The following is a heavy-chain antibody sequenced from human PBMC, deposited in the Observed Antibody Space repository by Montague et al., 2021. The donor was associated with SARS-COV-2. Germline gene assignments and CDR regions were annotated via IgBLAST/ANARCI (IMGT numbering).Heavy chain of an antibody. J-gene: IGHJ3*02. CDR2: ISFDGSNQ. V-gene: IGHV3-30*19. CDR3: ARVRPVVDAFDI. Sequence: SLRLSYAASGFTFSSYGIHWVRQAPGKGLEWVAVISFDGSNQYYLDSVKGRFTISRDNSENTVYLQMNSLRPEDTAVYYCARVRPVVDAFDIWGQGTMLIVSS. CDR1: GFTFSSYG. D-gene: IGHD2-21*01.